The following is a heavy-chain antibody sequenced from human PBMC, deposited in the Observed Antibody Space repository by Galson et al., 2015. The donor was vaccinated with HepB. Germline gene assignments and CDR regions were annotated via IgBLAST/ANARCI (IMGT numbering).Heavy chain of an antibody. D-gene: IGHD3-22*01. CDR2: IKSKTDGGTT. V-gene: IGHV3-15*07. Sequence: SLRLSCAASGFTFSNAWMNWVRQAPGKGLEWVGRIKSKTDGGTTDYAAPVKVRFTISRDDSKNTLYLQMNSLKTEDTAVYYCTTDQNYYDSSGYHLAYFDYWGQGTLVTVSS. CDR3: TTDQNYYDSSGYHLAYFDY. J-gene: IGHJ4*02. CDR1: GFTFSNAW.